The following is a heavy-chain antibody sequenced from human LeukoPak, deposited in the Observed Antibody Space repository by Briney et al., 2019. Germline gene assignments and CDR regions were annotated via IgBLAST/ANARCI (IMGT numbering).Heavy chain of an antibody. Sequence: GGSLRLSCAASGFTFSSYGMHWVRQAPGKGLEWVAFIRYDGSNKYYADSVKGRFTISRDNSKNTLYLQMNSLRAEDTAVYYCAKDRRITIFGVVIKGAYYYYYMDVWGKGTTVTVS. CDR3: AKDRRITIFGVVIKGAYYYYYMDV. V-gene: IGHV3-30*02. D-gene: IGHD3-3*01. J-gene: IGHJ6*03. CDR1: GFTFSSYG. CDR2: IRYDGSNK.